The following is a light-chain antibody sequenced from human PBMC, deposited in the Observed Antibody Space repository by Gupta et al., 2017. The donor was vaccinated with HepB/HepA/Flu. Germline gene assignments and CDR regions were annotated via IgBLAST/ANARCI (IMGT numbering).Light chain of an antibody. Sequence: DVVLTQPPASLSVTLGQPPSTLCRSSQSLVYFDGNTYFNWFHQRPRQSPRRLIYRIFNRDSGVADRFSGSGSGTDFALNISKVEAADVGVDYCMRTTRWPPGGSFGQGTKLEI. J-gene: IGKJ2*04. V-gene: IGKV2-30*01. CDR1: QSLVYFDGNTY. CDR3: MRTTRWPPGGS. CDR2: RIF.